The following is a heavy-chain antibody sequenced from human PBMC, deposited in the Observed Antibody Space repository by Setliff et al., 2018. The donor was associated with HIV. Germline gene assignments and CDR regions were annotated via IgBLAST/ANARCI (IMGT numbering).Heavy chain of an antibody. Sequence: GSLRLSCAASGFDFSDYSMNWVRQAPGKGLEWVSCITGASGFIDYADSVKGGFTVSRDNAKNAVYLQMNSLRPEDTAVYYCARDRDPHYDYVWGNYRPEYFQHWGQGTRVTVSS. CDR2: ITGASGFI. V-gene: IGHV3-21*01. CDR1: GFDFSDYS. CDR3: ARDRDPHYDYVWGNYRPEYFQH. J-gene: IGHJ1*01. D-gene: IGHD3-16*02.